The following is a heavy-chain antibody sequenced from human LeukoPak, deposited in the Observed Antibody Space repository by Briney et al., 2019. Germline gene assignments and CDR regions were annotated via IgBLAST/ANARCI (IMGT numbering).Heavy chain of an antibody. CDR3: ARGCSSTSCYNHVAFDI. Sequence: ASVKVSCKASGGTFSSYAISWVRQAPGQGLEWLGWISAYNGNTNYAQKLQGRVTMTTDTSTSTAYMELRSLRSDDTAVYYCARGCSSTSCYNHVAFDIWGEGTMVTVSS. J-gene: IGHJ3*02. CDR2: ISAYNGNT. CDR1: GGTFSSYA. V-gene: IGHV1-18*01. D-gene: IGHD2-2*02.